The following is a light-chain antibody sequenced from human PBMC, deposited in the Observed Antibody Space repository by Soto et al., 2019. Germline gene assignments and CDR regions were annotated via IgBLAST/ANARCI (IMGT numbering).Light chain of an antibody. CDR1: QSLLHSDGYNY. V-gene: IGKV2-28*01. J-gene: IGKJ1*01. Sequence: DIVVTQSPLPLPVTPGEPASISCRSSQSLLHSDGYNYLDWYLQKPGQSPQLLIYLGSNRASGVPDRFSGSGSGTDFTLKISRVEAEDVGIYYCLQALQTPPWTFGQGTKVDIK. CDR2: LGS. CDR3: LQALQTPPWT.